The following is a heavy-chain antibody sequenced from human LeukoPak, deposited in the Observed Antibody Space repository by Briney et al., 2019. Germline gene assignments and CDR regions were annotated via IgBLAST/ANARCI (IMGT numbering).Heavy chain of an antibody. J-gene: IGHJ4*02. CDR2: IDHRGST. D-gene: IGHD6-13*01. CDR3: VTPIGDSSTSEH. V-gene: IGHV4-34*01. Sequence: SETLSLTCAVYGGSFSGYYWSWSRQPPGKGLEWIGEIDHRGSTNYNPSLKSRVTISVDTSRNQFSLRLSSVTTADTAVYYCVTPIGDSSTSEHWGQGTLVTVSS. CDR1: GGSFSGYY.